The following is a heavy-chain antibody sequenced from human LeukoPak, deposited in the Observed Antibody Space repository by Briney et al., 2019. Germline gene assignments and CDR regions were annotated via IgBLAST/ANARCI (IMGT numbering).Heavy chain of an antibody. Sequence: QPGGSLRLSCAASGFTFSSYAMHWVRQAPGKGLEWVAVISYDGSNKYYADSVKGRFTISRDNSKNTLYLQMNSLRAEDTAVYYCARSGLWLVSYFDYWGQGTLVTVSS. J-gene: IGHJ4*02. CDR1: GFTFSSYA. CDR2: ISYDGSNK. D-gene: IGHD6-19*01. CDR3: ARSGLWLVSYFDY. V-gene: IGHV3-30-3*01.